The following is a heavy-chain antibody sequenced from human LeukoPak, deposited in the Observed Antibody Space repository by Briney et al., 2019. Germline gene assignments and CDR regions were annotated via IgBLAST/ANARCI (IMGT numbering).Heavy chain of an antibody. CDR2: IISIFGTA. J-gene: IGHJ1*01. CDR3: ARDSSEFRSLIPH. D-gene: IGHD2-21*01. V-gene: IGHV1-69*13. CDR1: GGIFSNYA. Sequence: ASVKVSCKASGGIFSNYAISWVRQAPGQGLEWMGGIISIFGTANYAQKFQGRVTITADESTSTAYMELSSLRSEDTAVYYCARDSSEFRSLIPHWGQGTLVTVSS.